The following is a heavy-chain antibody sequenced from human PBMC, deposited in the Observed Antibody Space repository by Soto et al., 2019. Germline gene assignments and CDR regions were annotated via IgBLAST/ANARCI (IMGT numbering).Heavy chain of an antibody. CDR2: INWYSGDI. V-gene: IGHV3-9*01. CDR3: AKDTAPGFYDANVHLDY. CDR1: GISFDDYA. J-gene: IGHJ4*02. Sequence: HPGGALRLSCVVSGISFDDYAMHWVRQVPGKGLDWVSGINWYSGDIGYADSVKGRFTISSDNSKNSLYLQRNRLKTEDTVLYYCAKDTAPGFYDANVHLDYWAQGTQVTDSP. D-gene: IGHD3-16*01.